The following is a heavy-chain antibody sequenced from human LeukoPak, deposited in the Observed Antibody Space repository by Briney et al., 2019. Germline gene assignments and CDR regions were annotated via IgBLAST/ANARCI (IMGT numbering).Heavy chain of an antibody. CDR1: GYTFTGHA. CDR2: INCATGKT. D-gene: IGHD2/OR15-2a*01. Sequence: VASVKLSCKASGYTFTGHALHWVRQTPGEGLEWMAWINCATGKTEYSQNFEARVTVTRDTSASTVYMELSGLRSEDTAVYYCARSILIVPNTSYYYCYMDVWGQGTTVIVSS. CDR3: ARSILIVPNTSYYYCYMDV. V-gene: IGHV1-3*01. J-gene: IGHJ6*02.